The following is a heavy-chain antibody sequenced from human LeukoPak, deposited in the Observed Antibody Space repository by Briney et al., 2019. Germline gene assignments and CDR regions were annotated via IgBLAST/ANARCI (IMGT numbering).Heavy chain of an antibody. V-gene: IGHV4-39*07. Sequence: SETLSLTCTVSGGSISSSSYYWGWIRQPPGKGLEWIGSIYYSGSTYYNPSLKSRVTISVDTSKNQFSLKLSSVTAADTAVYYCARATTTVTTPYYFDYWGQGTLVTVSS. CDR2: IYYSGST. CDR3: ARATTTVTTPYYFDY. D-gene: IGHD4-17*01. CDR1: GGSISSSSYY. J-gene: IGHJ4*02.